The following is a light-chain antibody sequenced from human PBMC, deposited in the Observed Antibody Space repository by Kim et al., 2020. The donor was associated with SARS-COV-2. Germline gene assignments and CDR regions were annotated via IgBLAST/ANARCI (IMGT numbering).Light chain of an antibody. J-gene: IGLJ3*02. Sequence: QSVLTQPPSASGSPGLSITISCSGGGSNIGSNYVFWYYQLPGTAPKLLIYKSYQRRSGVPARFSGSKSGTSASLAISGLRSEDEAVYFCAAWDDSLTSWVFGGGTQLTVL. CDR1: GSNIGSNY. V-gene: IGLV1-47*01. CDR2: KSY. CDR3: AAWDDSLTSWV.